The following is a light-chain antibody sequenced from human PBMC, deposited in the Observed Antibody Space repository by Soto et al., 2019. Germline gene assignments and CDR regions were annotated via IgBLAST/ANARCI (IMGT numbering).Light chain of an antibody. CDR1: HDIKKW. J-gene: IGKJ3*01. Sequence: DIQMTQSPSSVSASVGDTINITCRASHDIKKWLAWYQQKPGKAPKVLIYAASNLESGVSPRFSGIGAGTESSLTNSSLQTEDFATYVCQQASSFPYTFGPGTKVDIK. V-gene: IGKV1-12*01. CDR3: QQASSFPYT. CDR2: AAS.